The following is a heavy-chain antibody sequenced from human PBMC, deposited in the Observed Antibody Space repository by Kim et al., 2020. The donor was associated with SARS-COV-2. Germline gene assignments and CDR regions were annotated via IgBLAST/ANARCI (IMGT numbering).Heavy chain of an antibody. CDR1: GFTFSSYS. CDR2: ISSSSSYI. J-gene: IGHJ4*02. CDR3: ARVRITFGGVIVLGNYFDY. Sequence: GGSLRLSCAASGFTFSSYSMNWVRQAPGKGLEWVSSISSSSSYIYYADSVKGRFTISRDNAKNSLYLQMNSLRAEDTAVYYCARVRITFGGVIVLGNYFDYWGQGTLVTVSS. V-gene: IGHV3-21*01. D-gene: IGHD3-16*02.